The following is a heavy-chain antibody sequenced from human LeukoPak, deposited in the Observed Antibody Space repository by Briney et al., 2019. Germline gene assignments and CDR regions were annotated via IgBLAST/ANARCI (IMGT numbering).Heavy chain of an antibody. Sequence: PGGSLRLSCAASGFTFSSYDMHWVRQATGKGLEWVSAIGTAGDTYYPGSVKGRFTISRENAKNSLYLQMNSLRAEDTAVYYCARGRCSRTSCFLLRFGMDVWGQGTTVTVSS. V-gene: IGHV3-13*01. D-gene: IGHD2-2*01. CDR1: GFTFSSYD. CDR3: ARGRCSRTSCFLLRFGMDV. CDR2: IGTAGDT. J-gene: IGHJ6*02.